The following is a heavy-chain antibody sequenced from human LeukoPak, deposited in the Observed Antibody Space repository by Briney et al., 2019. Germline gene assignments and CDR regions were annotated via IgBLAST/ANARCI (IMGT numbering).Heavy chain of an antibody. CDR3: VRGAYSSSWLNFDY. CDR2: IPYDGSNK. V-gene: IGHV3-30*04. D-gene: IGHD6-13*01. CDR1: GFTFSSYA. Sequence: GGSPRLSCAASGFTFSSYAMHWVRQAPGKGLEWVALIPYDGSNKYYADSVKGRFTVSRDNSKNTLYLQMNSLRAEDTAVYYCVRGAYSSSWLNFDYWGQGTLVTVSS. J-gene: IGHJ4*02.